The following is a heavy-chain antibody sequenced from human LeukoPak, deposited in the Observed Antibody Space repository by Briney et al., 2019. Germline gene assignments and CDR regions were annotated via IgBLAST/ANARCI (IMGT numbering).Heavy chain of an antibody. V-gene: IGHV3-15*01. CDR2: ITSKTDGRTT. CDR3: TTSTIY. CDR1: GFTFNNAW. Sequence: PGGSLRLSCAASGFTFNNAWMSWVRQAPGRGLEWVGRITSKTDGRTTDYITPVKGRFTISRDDSKSTLYLQMDSLKTEDTAVYYCTTSTIYWGQGILVTVSA. D-gene: IGHD3-9*01. J-gene: IGHJ4*02.